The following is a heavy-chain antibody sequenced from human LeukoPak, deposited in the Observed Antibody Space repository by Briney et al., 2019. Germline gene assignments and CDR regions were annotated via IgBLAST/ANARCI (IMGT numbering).Heavy chain of an antibody. D-gene: IGHD3/OR15-3a*01. Sequence: ESLKISCSASGFAFSNYATHWVRQAPGKGLEYVAGINSNGGSTFYADSVKGRFTMSGDNSKNTLYLQMSSLRGEDTAVYYCAKAHLLDWLLPFDYWGQGTLVTVSS. CDR2: INSNGGST. CDR3: AKAHLLDWLLPFDY. CDR1: GFAFSNYA. J-gene: IGHJ4*02. V-gene: IGHV3-64D*06.